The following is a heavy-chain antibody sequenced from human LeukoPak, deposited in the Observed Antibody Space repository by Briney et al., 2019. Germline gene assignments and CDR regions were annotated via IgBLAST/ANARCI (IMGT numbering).Heavy chain of an antibody. CDR3: TSFYY. Sequence: PGGSLRLSCAASGFTFSNYGMNWVRQAPGKGLEWVGRIKSKTDGGTTDYAAQVKGRFTISRDDYKITLYLKMNRLKTAAADCYCGTSFYYGSQGTL. V-gene: IGHV3-15*01. CDR1: GFTFSNYG. CDR2: IKSKTDGGTT. J-gene: IGHJ4*02.